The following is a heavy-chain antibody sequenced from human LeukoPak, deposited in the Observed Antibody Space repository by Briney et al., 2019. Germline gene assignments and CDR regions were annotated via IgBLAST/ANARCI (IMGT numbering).Heavy chain of an antibody. Sequence: GGSLRLSCAASGFTVSNNYMCWVRQTPGKGLEWVSIIYRGGTTYYADSLKGRFTISRDNSKNTIYLHMNDLRAEDTAVYYCARAGLSGSGTLSDYFDYWGHGALVTVSS. CDR2: IYRGGTT. V-gene: IGHV3-66*01. J-gene: IGHJ4*01. D-gene: IGHD1-26*01. CDR1: GFTVSNNY. CDR3: ARAGLSGSGTLSDYFDY.